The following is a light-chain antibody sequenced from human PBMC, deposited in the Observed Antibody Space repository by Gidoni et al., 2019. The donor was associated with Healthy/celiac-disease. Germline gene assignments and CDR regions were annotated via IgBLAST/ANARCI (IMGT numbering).Light chain of an antibody. CDR1: SLRSYY. CDR3: NSRDSSGNHWV. V-gene: IGLV3-19*01. CDR2: GKN. Sequence: SSELTQDPAVSVAFGQTVRITCQVDSLRSYYASWYQQKPGQAPLLVIYGKNNRPSGIPDRFSGSSSGNSASLTITGVQAEDEADYYCNSRDSSGNHWVFGGGTKLTVL. J-gene: IGLJ3*02.